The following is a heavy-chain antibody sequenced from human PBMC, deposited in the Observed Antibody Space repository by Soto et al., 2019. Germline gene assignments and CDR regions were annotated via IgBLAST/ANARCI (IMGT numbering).Heavy chain of an antibody. CDR2: FNPNSGDT. CDR1: VYIFTSYS. CDR3: AREASAVISLDY. V-gene: IGHV1-2*02. J-gene: IGHJ4*02. D-gene: IGHD6-19*01. Sequence: XSVKVSCKASVYIFTSYSMHWVRQAPGQGLEWVGWFNPNSGDTIYAQKFQGRVTLTGDTSISTAYMELYSLTSDDTAVYYCAREASAVISLDYWGQGTLVTVSS.